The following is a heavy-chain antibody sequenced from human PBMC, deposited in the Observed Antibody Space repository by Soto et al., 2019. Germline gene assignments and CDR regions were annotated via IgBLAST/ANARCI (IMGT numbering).Heavy chain of an antibody. CDR3: ARDRWFGELFAYYYGMDV. J-gene: IGHJ6*02. D-gene: IGHD3-10*01. CDR1: GGSISSGGYY. V-gene: IGHV4-31*03. CDR2: IYYSGST. Sequence: SXTLSLTCTVSGGSISSGGYYCSWILQHQGRCLEWIGYIYYSGSTYYNPSLKSRVTISVDTSKNQFSLKLSSVTAADTAVYYCARDRWFGELFAYYYGMDVWGQGTTVTVSS.